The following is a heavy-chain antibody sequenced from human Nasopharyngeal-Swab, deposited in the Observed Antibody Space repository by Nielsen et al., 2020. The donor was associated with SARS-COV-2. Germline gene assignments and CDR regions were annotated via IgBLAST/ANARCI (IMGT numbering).Heavy chain of an antibody. CDR2: ISGGSRAI. J-gene: IGHJ6*02. V-gene: IGHV3-48*02. CDR3: ARDSRVAYSMDV. Sequence: WIRQPPGKGLEWVAYISGGSRAIYYADSVKGRFIISRDNGKNSLYLQMSSLRDEDRAVYYCARDSRVAYSMDVWGQGTTVTVSS. D-gene: IGHD2-15*01.